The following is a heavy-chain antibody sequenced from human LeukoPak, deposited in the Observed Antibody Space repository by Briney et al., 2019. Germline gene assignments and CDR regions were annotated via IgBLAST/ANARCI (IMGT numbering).Heavy chain of an antibody. D-gene: IGHD3-22*01. CDR2: IDSSSYNI. Sequence: GGSLRLSCAASGFTFSIYSMNRVRQAPGKGLEWVSSIDSSSYNIYYADSVKGRFTISRDNAQSSVFLQMNSLRAEDTAVYYCARDLAYYYDRNYDWGQGTLVTVSS. CDR3: ARDLAYYYDRNYD. J-gene: IGHJ4*02. V-gene: IGHV3-21*01. CDR1: GFTFSIYS.